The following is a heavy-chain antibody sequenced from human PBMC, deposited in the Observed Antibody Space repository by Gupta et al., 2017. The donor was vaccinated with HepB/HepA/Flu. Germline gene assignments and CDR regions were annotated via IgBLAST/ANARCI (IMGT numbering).Heavy chain of an antibody. V-gene: IGHV4-34*01. D-gene: IGHD3-22*01. J-gene: IGHJ3*02. Sequence: QVQLQQWGAGLLKPSETLSLTCAVYGGSFSGYYWSWIRQPPGKGLEWIGEINHSGSTNYNPSLKSRVTISVDTSKNQFSLKLSSVTAADTAAYYCARDKSITMIVVVIENAFDIWGQGTMVTVSS. CDR2: INHSGST. CDR3: ARDKSITMIVVVIENAFDI. CDR1: GGSFSGYY.